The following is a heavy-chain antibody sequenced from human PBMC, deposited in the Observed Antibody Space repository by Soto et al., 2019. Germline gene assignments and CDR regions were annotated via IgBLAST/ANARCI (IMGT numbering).Heavy chain of an antibody. V-gene: IGHV4-4*07. CDR3: ARELSFYDSSGYSNWFDS. CDR1: GGSISSYY. D-gene: IGHD3-22*01. CDR2: IYTSGST. J-gene: IGHJ5*01. Sequence: LSLTCTVSGGSISSYYWSWIRQPAGKGLEWIGRIYTSGSTNYNPSLKSRVTMSVDTSKNQFSLKLSSVTAADTAVYYCARELSFYDSSGYSNWFDSWGQGTLVTGSS.